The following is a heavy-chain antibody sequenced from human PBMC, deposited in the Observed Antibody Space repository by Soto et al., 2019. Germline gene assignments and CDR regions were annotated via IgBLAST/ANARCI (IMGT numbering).Heavy chain of an antibody. CDR2: ISAYNGNT. Sequence: ASVKVSCKASGYTFTSYGISWVRQAPGQGLEWMGWISAYNGNTNYAQKLQGRVTMTTDTSTGTAYMELSSLRSEDTAVYYCATPHGRVGYXLRRAFDIWGQGTMLTV. CDR3: ATPHGRVGYXLRRAFDI. D-gene: IGHD1-26*01. CDR1: GYTFTSYG. J-gene: IGHJ3*02. V-gene: IGHV1-18*01.